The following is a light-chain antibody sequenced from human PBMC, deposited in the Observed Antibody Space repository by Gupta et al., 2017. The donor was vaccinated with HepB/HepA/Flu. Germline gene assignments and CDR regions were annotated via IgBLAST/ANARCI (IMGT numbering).Light chain of an antibody. CDR3: KQDYTNPQT. Sequence: VVTNSSGSLPASMPERAASNCHTSSRSLFHANNKNYLAWYQQKPGQPPQLLFYWASTRESGVPDRFSGSGSGTDFTLTISSVQAEDAGVYYCKQDYTNPQTFGHGTKVEIK. V-gene: IGKV4-1*01. CDR1: SRSLFHANNKNY. J-gene: IGKJ2*01. CDR2: WAS.